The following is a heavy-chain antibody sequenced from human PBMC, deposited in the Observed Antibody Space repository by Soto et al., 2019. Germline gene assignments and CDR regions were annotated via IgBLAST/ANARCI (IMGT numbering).Heavy chain of an antibody. V-gene: IGHV3-11*06. D-gene: IGHD6-19*01. CDR3: ARAPGTAVAGTVPGFDY. CDR1: GFTFSDYY. Sequence: GGSLRLSCAASGFTFSDYYMSWIRQAPGKGLEWVSYISSSSSDTNYADSVKGRFNISSDNAKNSLNLQLNILRDEDTAVYYCARAPGTAVAGTVPGFDYWGQGTLVTVSS. CDR2: ISSSSSDT. J-gene: IGHJ4*02.